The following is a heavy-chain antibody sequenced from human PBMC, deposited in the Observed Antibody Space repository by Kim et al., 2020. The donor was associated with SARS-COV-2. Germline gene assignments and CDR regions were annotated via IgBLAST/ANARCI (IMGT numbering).Heavy chain of an antibody. CDR1: GYTFTGYY. V-gene: IGHV1-2*06. D-gene: IGHD4-4*01. CDR3: AAEGHDYRTKNWFDP. CDR2: INPNSGGT. J-gene: IGHJ5*02. Sequence: ASVKVSCKASGYTFTGYYMHWVRQAPGQGLEWMGRINPNSGGTNYAQKFQGRVTMTRDTSISTAYMELSRLRSDDTAVYYCAAEGHDYRTKNWFDPWGQGTLVTVSS.